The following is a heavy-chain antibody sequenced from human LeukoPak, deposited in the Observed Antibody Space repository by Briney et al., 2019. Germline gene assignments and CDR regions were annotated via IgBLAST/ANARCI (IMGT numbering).Heavy chain of an antibody. CDR2: INHSGST. D-gene: IGHD2-2*01. CDR3: ARGLFWDIVVVPAAPFDY. V-gene: IGHV4-34*01. Sequence: SETLSLTCAVYGGSFSGYYWSWIRQPPGKGLVWIGEINHSGSTNYNPSLKSRVTISVDTSKNQFSLKLSSVTAADTAVYYCARGLFWDIVVVPAAPFDYWGQGTLVTVSS. J-gene: IGHJ4*02. CDR1: GGSFSGYY.